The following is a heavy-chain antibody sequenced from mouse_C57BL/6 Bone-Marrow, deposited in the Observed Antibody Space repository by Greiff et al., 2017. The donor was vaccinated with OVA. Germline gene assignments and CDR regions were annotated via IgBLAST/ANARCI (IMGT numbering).Heavy chain of an antibody. CDR1: GYTFTSYW. J-gene: IGHJ4*01. CDR3: VCSASYYYAMDY. CDR2: IHPYSGST. Sequence: QVQLQQPGAELVKPGASVKLSCKASGYTFTSYWMHWVKQRPGQGLEWIGMIHPYSGSTNYNEKFKSKATLSVDKSSSTSYMQLSSLTSEDSAFYSCVCSASYYYAMDYWGQGTSVTVSS. V-gene: IGHV1-64*01.